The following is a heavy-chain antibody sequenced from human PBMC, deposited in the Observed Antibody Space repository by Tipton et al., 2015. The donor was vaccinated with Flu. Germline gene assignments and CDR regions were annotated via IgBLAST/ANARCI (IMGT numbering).Heavy chain of an antibody. J-gene: IGHJ4*02. CDR1: GGSVSSGSYC. CDR3: ARQVDTAMAAGY. CDR2: ISYTGRA. V-gene: IGHV4-61*01. Sequence: TLSLTCTVSGGSVSSGSYCWSWIRQSPGKGLEWIGCISYTGRAKYNPSLKSRVTMSVDTSKNQFSLKLSSVTAADTAVYYCARQVDTAMAAGYWGQGTLVTVSS. D-gene: IGHD5-18*01.